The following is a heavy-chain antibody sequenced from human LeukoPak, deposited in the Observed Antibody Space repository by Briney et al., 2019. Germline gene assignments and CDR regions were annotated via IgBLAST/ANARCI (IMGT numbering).Heavy chain of an antibody. CDR3: AKEHVSSGSYYFDY. CDR1: GFTFDDYA. V-gene: IGHV3-7*03. J-gene: IGHJ4*02. D-gene: IGHD3-10*01. CDR2: IKQDGSEK. Sequence: GGSLRLSCAASGFTFDDYAMHWVRQAPGKGLEWVANIKQDGSEKYYVDSVKGRFTISRDNSKNTLYLQMNSLRAEDTAVYYCAKEHVSSGSYYFDYWGQGTLVTVSS.